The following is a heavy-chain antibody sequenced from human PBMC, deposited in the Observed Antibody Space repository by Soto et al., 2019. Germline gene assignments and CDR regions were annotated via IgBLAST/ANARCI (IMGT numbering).Heavy chain of an antibody. Sequence: GGSLRLSCAASGFTFSSYAMHWVRQAPGKGLEWVAVISHDGSNKYYADSVKGRFTISRDNSKNTLYLQMNSLRAEDTAVYYCARDVAQLRYFDWLAGYYGMDVWGQGTTVTVSS. CDR3: ARDVAQLRYFDWLAGYYGMDV. CDR1: GFTFSSYA. V-gene: IGHV3-30-3*01. CDR2: ISHDGSNK. J-gene: IGHJ6*02. D-gene: IGHD3-9*01.